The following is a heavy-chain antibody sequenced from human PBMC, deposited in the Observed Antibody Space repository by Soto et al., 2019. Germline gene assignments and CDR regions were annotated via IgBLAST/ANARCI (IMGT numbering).Heavy chain of an antibody. J-gene: IGHJ4*02. Sequence: KTSETLSLTCGVSGYSISSGYYWGWVRQPPGQGLEWIGSINHRGNTYYNPSLKSRVTISVDTSTNQVSLKVTSVTAADTAFYYCARSGDDYGAYIDYWGQGTLVTVS. V-gene: IGHV4-38-2*01. CDR3: ARSGDDYGAYIDY. CDR1: GYSISSGYY. CDR2: INHRGNT. D-gene: IGHD4-17*01.